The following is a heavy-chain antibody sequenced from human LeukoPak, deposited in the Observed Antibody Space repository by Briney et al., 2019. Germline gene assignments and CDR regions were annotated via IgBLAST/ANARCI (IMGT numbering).Heavy chain of an antibody. Sequence: SETLSLTCAVYGGSFSGYYWSWIRQPPGKGLEWIGEINHSGSTNYNPSLKSRVTIPVDTSKNQFSLKLSSVTAADTAVYYCARGRGYWGQGTLVTVSS. CDR1: GGSFSGYY. CDR2: INHSGST. CDR3: ARGRGY. D-gene: IGHD3-10*01. V-gene: IGHV4-34*01. J-gene: IGHJ4*02.